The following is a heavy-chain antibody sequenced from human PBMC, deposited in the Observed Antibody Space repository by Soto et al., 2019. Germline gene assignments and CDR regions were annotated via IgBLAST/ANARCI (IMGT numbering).Heavy chain of an antibody. CDR2: IYYSGST. Sequence: SETLSLTCTVSGGSVSSGSYYWSWIRQPPGKGLEWIGYIYYSGSTNYNPSLKSRVTISVDTSKNRFSLKLSSVTAADTAVYYCAREDIGIAVAGTSDYWGQGTLVTVSS. V-gene: IGHV4-61*01. CDR3: AREDIGIAVAGTSDY. J-gene: IGHJ4*02. D-gene: IGHD6-19*01. CDR1: GGSVSSGSYY.